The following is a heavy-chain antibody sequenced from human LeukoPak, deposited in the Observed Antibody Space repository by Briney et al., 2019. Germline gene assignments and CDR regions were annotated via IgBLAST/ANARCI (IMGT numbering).Heavy chain of an antibody. J-gene: IGHJ4*02. D-gene: IGHD2-15*01. CDR3: GRFGYVAAVDL. CDR1: GFSFNSYW. Sequence: GGSLRLSCAASGFSFNSYWMTWVRQAPGRGLEWVANINPAGSDTYYVDPVKGRFTISRDNAKNLVYLQMNSLRAEDTAVYSCGRFGYVAAVDLWGQGTLVTASS. V-gene: IGHV3-7*01. CDR2: INPAGSDT.